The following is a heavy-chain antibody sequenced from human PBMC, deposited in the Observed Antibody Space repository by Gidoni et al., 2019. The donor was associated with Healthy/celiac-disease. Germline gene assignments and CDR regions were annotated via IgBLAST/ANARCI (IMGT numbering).Heavy chain of an antibody. CDR2: IIPICGTA. Sequence: QVQLVQSGAEVKKPGSSVKVSCKASGGPFSSYAISWVRQAPGHGLEWMGGIIPICGTANYAQKFQGRVTITADESTSTAYMELSSLRSEDTAVYYCARWNDFWSGYSNWFDPWGQGTLVTVSS. V-gene: IGHV1-69*01. CDR1: GGPFSSYA. CDR3: ARWNDFWSGYSNWFDP. D-gene: IGHD3-3*01. J-gene: IGHJ5*02.